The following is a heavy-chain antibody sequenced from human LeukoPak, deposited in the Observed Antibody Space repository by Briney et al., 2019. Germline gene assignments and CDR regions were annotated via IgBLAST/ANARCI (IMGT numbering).Heavy chain of an antibody. Sequence: PGGTLRLSCAASGFTFRDYGMSWVRQAPGKGLEWVSAISGSGGSTYYADSVKGRFTISRDNSKNTLYLQMNSLRAEDTAVYYCAKEGNWNDDYLYYMDVWGKGTTVTISS. D-gene: IGHD1-20*01. CDR3: AKEGNWNDDYLYYMDV. J-gene: IGHJ6*03. CDR2: ISGSGGST. V-gene: IGHV3-23*01. CDR1: GFTFRDYG.